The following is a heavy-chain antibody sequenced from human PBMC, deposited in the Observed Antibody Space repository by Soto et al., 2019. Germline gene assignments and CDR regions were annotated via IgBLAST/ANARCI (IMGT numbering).Heavy chain of an antibody. CDR3: AREVRYSGGMDV. J-gene: IGHJ6*02. CDR2: IYYSGST. V-gene: IGHV4-30-4*01. CDR1: GGSISSGDYY. Sequence: SETLSLTCTVSGGSISSGDYYWSWIRQPPGKGLEWIGYIYYSGSTYYNPSLKSRVTISVDTSKNQFSLKLSSVTAADTAVYYCAREVRYSGGMDVWGQGTTVTVSS. D-gene: IGHD2-21*01.